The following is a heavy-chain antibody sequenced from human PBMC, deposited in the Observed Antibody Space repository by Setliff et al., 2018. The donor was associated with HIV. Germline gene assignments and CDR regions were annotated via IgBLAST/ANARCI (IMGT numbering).Heavy chain of an antibody. Sequence: ASVKVSCKAFGHTFSTNAIHWVRQAPGQRLEWMGYINAGDDNTRYSEKFQGRVTITRDTSANTAYMELSSLRSEDTAVYYCARGSCSGCYLSDYWGLGTLVTVSS. J-gene: IGHJ4*02. CDR3: ARGSCSGCYLSDY. D-gene: IGHD6-19*01. V-gene: IGHV1-3*01. CDR2: INAGDDNT. CDR1: GHTFSTNA.